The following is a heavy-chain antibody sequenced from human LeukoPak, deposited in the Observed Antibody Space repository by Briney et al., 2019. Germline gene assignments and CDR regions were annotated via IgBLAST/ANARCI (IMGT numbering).Heavy chain of an antibody. D-gene: IGHD3-10*01. CDR2: IYYSGST. J-gene: IGHJ4*02. Sequence: SETLSLTCTVAGGSISSYYWSWIRQPPGKGLEWIGYIYYSGSTNYNPSLKSRVTISVDTSKNQFSLKLSSVTAADTAVYYSARRGASGSLLGGYYFDYWGQGTLVTVSS. V-gene: IGHV4-59*08. CDR3: ARRGASGSLLGGYYFDY. CDR1: GGSISSYY.